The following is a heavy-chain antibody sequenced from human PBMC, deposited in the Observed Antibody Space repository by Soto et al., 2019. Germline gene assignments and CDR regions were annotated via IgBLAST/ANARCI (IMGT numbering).Heavy chain of an antibody. D-gene: IGHD6-13*01. Sequence: SETLSLTCTVSGGSMRNYFWTWIRQPPGKGLEWIGYIHYSGTTSFFPSYNPSLRSRVTISEDTSKNQFSLKLLSVTTADTAVYFCAAVEASSRNLAPYYLDFWGQGTLVTVS. CDR1: GGSMRNYF. J-gene: IGHJ4*02. CDR3: AAVEASSRNLAPYYLDF. CDR2: IHYSGTT. V-gene: IGHV4-59*01.